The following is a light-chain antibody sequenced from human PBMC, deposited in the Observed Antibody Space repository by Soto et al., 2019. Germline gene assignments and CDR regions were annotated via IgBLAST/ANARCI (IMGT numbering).Light chain of an antibody. J-gene: IGKJ4*01. Sequence: EIVLTQSPATLYVSPGERATLSCRASQSLSSNVAWYQQRPGQAPRLLIYATSSRASDVPARFSGGGSGTEFTLTIASLQPEDFAIYYCQQYNHWPRMLSFGGGTKVDIK. CDR3: QQYNHWPRMLS. CDR1: QSLSSN. V-gene: IGKV3-15*01. CDR2: ATS.